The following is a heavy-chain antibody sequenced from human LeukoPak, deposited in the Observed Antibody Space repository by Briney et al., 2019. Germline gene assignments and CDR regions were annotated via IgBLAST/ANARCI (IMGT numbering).Heavy chain of an antibody. D-gene: IGHD6-13*01. Sequence: GGSLRLSCAASGFTVSSNYMSWVRQAPGKGLEWVSVIYSGGSTYYADSVKGRFTISRDNSKNTLYLQMNSLRAEDTAVYYCARDPYSSRNFHYYYYYGMDVWGQGTTVTVSS. V-gene: IGHV3-66*01. CDR3: ARDPYSSRNFHYYYYYGMDV. CDR2: IYSGGST. CDR1: GFTVSSNY. J-gene: IGHJ6*02.